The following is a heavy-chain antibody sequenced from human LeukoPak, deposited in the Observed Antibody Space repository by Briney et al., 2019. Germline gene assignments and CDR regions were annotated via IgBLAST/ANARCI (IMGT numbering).Heavy chain of an antibody. J-gene: IGHJ4*02. Sequence: PSETLSLAWTVAGYSISSGYYWGWIRQPPGKGREWIGSIYHSGRTYYNPSLKSRVTISVDTSKNQFSLKLSSVTAADTAVYYCARDHFLLGYYFDYWGQGTLVTVSS. CDR2: IYHSGRT. D-gene: IGHD2-15*01. V-gene: IGHV4-38-2*02. CDR3: ARDHFLLGYYFDY. CDR1: GYSISSGYY.